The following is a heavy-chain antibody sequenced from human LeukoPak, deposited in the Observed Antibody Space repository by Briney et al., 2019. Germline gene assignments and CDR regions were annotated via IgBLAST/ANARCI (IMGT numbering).Heavy chain of an antibody. Sequence: GSLRLSCAASGFTFSSYSMNWVRQAPGKGLEWASSISSSSSYIYYADSVKGRFTISRDNAKNSLYLQMNSLRAEDTALYYCAKTDRYDFWSGYYFDYWGQGTLVTVSS. CDR2: ISSSSSYI. CDR1: GFTFSSYS. CDR3: AKTDRYDFWSGYYFDY. J-gene: IGHJ4*02. V-gene: IGHV3-21*04. D-gene: IGHD3-3*01.